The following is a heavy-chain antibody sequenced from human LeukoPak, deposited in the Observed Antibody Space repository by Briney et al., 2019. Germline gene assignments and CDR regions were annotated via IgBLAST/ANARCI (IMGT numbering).Heavy chain of an antibody. CDR2: VNHDGSEK. CDR3: ARDSMVRGDRVDY. Sequence: GGSLRLSCAASGFTFSGYWMNWVRQAPGKGLEWVANVNHDGSEKYYVDSVKGRFTISRDNAKNSLYLQMNSLRAEDTAVYYCARDSMVRGDRVDYWGQGTLVTVSS. V-gene: IGHV3-7*01. CDR1: GFTFSGYW. J-gene: IGHJ4*02. D-gene: IGHD3-10*01.